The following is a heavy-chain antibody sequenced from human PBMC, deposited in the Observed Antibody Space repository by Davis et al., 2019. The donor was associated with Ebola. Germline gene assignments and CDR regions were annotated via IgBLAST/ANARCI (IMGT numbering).Heavy chain of an antibody. D-gene: IGHD4-17*01. CDR3: ASRGGATVTFFDNRDV. CDR2: ISSSSSYI. CDR1: GFTFSSYS. J-gene: IGHJ6*03. Sequence: GGSLRLSCAASGFTFSSYSMNWVRQAPGTGLEWVSSISSSSSYIYYADSVKGRFTISRDNAKNSLYLEMNTLRAEDTAVYYCASRGGATVTFFDNRDVWGKGTTVTVFS. V-gene: IGHV3-21*01.